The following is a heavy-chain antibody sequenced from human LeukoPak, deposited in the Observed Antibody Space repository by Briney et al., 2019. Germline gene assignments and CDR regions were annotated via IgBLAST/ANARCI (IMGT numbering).Heavy chain of an antibody. D-gene: IGHD2/OR15-2a*01. J-gene: IGHJ4*02. Sequence: SETLSLTCTVSGGSTSSYYWSWVRQPPGKGLEWIAYISDIGSINYNPSLKSRVTISLDTSKNQFSLKLSSVTAADTAVYYCAGHHPRNTVDFWGQGTLVTVSS. CDR2: ISDIGSI. CDR1: GGSTSSYY. V-gene: IGHV4-59*08. CDR3: AGHHPRNTVDF.